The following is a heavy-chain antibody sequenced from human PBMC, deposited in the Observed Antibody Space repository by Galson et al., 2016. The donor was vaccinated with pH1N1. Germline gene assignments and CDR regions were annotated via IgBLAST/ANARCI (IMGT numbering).Heavy chain of an antibody. Sequence: SLRLSCAASGFTFSNYWMHWVRQVPGKGLEWVANIKEDGSETYYVDSVRGRFTISRDNAKNSLYLQMNSLRDEDTAFYYCARAIGSRSAYWCQGTLVTVSS. CDR2: IKEDGSET. J-gene: IGHJ4*02. D-gene: IGHD3-16*02. CDR3: ARAIGSRSAY. V-gene: IGHV3-7*01. CDR1: GFTFSNYW.